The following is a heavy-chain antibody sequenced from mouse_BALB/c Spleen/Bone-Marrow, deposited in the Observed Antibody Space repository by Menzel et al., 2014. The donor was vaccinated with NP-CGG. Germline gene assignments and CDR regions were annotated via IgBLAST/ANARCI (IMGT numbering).Heavy chain of an antibody. CDR1: GYTFTSYT. CDR2: INPSSGYT. Sequence: VQLQQSGAELARPGASVKMSCKASGYTFTSYTMHWVKQRRGQGLEWIGYINPSSGYTNYNQKFKDKATLTADKSSSTAYMQLSSLTSEDSAVYYCARESRYSSFSYWGQGTTGTVSS. J-gene: IGHJ2*01. D-gene: IGHD1-1*01. CDR3: ARESRYSSFSY. V-gene: IGHV1-4*01.